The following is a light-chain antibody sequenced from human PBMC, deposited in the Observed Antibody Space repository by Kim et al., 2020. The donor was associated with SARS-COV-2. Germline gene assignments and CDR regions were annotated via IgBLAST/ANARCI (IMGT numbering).Light chain of an antibody. J-gene: IGKJ4*01. Sequence: TINCKSSQSISYRSNNKSYLAWYQQKPGQPPKLLISWTSTRESGVPERFSGSGSGTDFTLTINSLQAEDVAVYYCQQYYDSPALTFGGGTKVDIK. CDR2: WTS. V-gene: IGKV4-1*01. CDR3: QQYYDSPALT. CDR1: QSISYRSNNKSY.